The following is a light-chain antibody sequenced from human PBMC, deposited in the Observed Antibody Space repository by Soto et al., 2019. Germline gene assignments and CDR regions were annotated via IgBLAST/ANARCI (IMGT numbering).Light chain of an antibody. CDR3: QQADSFPWT. CDR1: QSIYTY. J-gene: IGKJ1*01. CDR2: SAS. Sequence: DIQMTQSPSTLSASVGDRVTITCRASQSIYTYLHWYRQRPGSAPNLLIFSASALHRGIQTRFRGSGSGTTFTLTVSSLQPEDFATYYCQQADSFPWTFGQGTKVDIK. V-gene: IGKV1-39*01.